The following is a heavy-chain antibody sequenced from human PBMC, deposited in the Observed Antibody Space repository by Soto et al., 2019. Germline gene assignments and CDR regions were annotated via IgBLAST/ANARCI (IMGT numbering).Heavy chain of an antibody. J-gene: IGHJ6*02. CDR3: ASPAGYCSSTSCYTVYGMDV. CDR1: GYSFTSYW. Sequence: PGESLKISCKGSGYSFTSYWISWVRQMPGKGLEWMGRIDPSDSYTNYSPSFQGHVTISADKSISTAYLQWSSPKASDTAMYYCASPAGYCSSTSCYTVYGMDVWGQGXTVTVYS. D-gene: IGHD2-2*02. V-gene: IGHV5-10-1*01. CDR2: IDPSDSYT.